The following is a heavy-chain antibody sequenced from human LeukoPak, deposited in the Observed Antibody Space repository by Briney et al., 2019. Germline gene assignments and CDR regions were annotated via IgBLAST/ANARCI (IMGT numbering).Heavy chain of an antibody. CDR1: GGTFSSYA. Sequence: SVKVSCKASGGTFSSYAISWVRQAPGQGLEWMGGIIPIFGTANYAQKFQGRVTITADKSTSTAYMELSSLRSEDTAVCYCARGSGIVVPAAIGYYYYMDVWGKGTTVTVSS. D-gene: IGHD2-2*01. J-gene: IGHJ6*03. CDR3: ARGSGIVVPAAIGYYYYMDV. CDR2: IIPIFGTA. V-gene: IGHV1-69*06.